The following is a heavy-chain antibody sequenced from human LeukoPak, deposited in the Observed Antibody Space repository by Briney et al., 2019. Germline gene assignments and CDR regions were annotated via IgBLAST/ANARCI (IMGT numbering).Heavy chain of an antibody. J-gene: IGHJ4*02. Sequence: GGSLRLSCAASGFTFSSYSMNWVRQAPGKGLVWVSRIKNDGTITNYADSVKGRFTISRDNAKKTLYLQMNSLRAEDTAVYYCAKDGLSGSYSSYFDYWGQGTLVTVSS. CDR2: IKNDGTIT. V-gene: IGHV3-74*01. CDR1: GFTFSSYS. D-gene: IGHD1-26*01. CDR3: AKDGLSGSYSSYFDY.